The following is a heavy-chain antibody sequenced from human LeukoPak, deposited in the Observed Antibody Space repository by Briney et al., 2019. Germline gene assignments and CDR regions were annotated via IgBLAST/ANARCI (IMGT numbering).Heavy chain of an antibody. V-gene: IGHV3-21*01. CDR1: GFTFSSYS. CDR3: ARDPGFDNDY. D-gene: IGHD3-16*01. CDR2: ISSSSSYI. J-gene: IGHJ4*02. Sequence: GGSLRLSCAASGFTFSSYSMNWVRQAPGKGLEWVSSISSSSSYIYYADSVKGRFTISRDNAKNSLYLQMNSLGAEDTAVYYCARDPGFDNDYWGQGTLVTVSS.